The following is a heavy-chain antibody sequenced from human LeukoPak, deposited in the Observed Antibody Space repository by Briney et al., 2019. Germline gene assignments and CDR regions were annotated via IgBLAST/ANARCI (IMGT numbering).Heavy chain of an antibody. CDR2: ISGSGGST. CDR3: AIGGPTYYDFWSGYSYCTELDY. J-gene: IGHJ4*02. V-gene: IGHV3-23*01. D-gene: IGHD3-3*01. CDR1: GFTFRSYA. Sequence: GGSLRLSCAASGFTFRSYAMSWVRQAPGKGLEWVSAISGSGGSTYYADSVKGRFTISRDNSKNTLYLQMNSLRAEDTAVYYCAIGGPTYYDFWSGYSYCTELDYWGQGTLVTVSS.